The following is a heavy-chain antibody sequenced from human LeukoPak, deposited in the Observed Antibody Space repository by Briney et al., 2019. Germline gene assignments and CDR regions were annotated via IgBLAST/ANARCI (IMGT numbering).Heavy chain of an antibody. CDR2: ISSSSSYI. CDR3: ARGLTGSRKFDY. V-gene: IGHV3-21*01. Sequence: GGSLRPSCAASGFTFSSYSMNWVRQAPGKGLEWVSSISSSSSYIYYADSVKGRFTISRDNAKNSLYLQMNSLRAEDTAVYYCARGLTGSRKFDYWGQGTLVTVSS. CDR1: GFTFSSYS. J-gene: IGHJ4*02. D-gene: IGHD3-9*01.